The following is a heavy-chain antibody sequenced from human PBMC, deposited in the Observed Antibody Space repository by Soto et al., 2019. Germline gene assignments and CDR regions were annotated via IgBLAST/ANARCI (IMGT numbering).Heavy chain of an antibody. CDR3: ASSGSYYRGYFDY. J-gene: IGHJ4*02. CDR1: GFTFSSYS. D-gene: IGHD3-10*01. CDR2: ISSSSSTI. Sequence: SLRLSCAASGFTFSSYSMNWVRQAPGKGLEWVSYISSSSSTIYYADSVKGRFTISRDNAKNSLYLQMNSLRAEDTAVYYCASSGSYYRGYFDYWGQGTLVTVSS. V-gene: IGHV3-48*01.